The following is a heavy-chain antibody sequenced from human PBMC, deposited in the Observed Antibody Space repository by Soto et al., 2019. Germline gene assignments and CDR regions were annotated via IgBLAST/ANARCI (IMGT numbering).Heavy chain of an antibody. CDR1: GGSISSVGYY. CDR3: ASVWRSVSYSGHX. J-gene: IGHJ4*02. V-gene: IGHV4-31*03. D-gene: IGHD1-26*01. Sequence: SETLSLTFTVSGGSISSVGYYWSWIRQHPGKGLEWIGYIYYSGSTYYNPSLKSRVTISVDTSKNQFSLKLSSVTAADTAVYYCASVWRSVSYSGHXWGQGTLVTVSX. CDR2: IYYSGST.